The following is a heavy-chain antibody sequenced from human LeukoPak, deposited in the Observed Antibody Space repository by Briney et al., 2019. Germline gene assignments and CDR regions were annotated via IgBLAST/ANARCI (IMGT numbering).Heavy chain of an antibody. CDR3: TKEGYYGSGSFPDY. J-gene: IGHJ4*02. CDR1: GFTFSSYG. Sequence: GGSLRLSCAASGFTFSSYGMHWVRQAPGKGLEWAVVISYDGSNEYHAGSVKGRFTVSRDNSKNTVYLQMNSLRPEDTAVYYCTKEGYYGSGSFPDYWGQGTLVAVSS. CDR2: ISYDGSNE. V-gene: IGHV3-30*18. D-gene: IGHD3-10*01.